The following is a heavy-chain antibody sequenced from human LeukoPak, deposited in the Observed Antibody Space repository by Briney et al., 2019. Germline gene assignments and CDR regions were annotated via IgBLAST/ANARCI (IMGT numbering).Heavy chain of an antibody. Sequence: SETLSLTCTVSGGSISSHYWSWIRQPPGKGLEWIGYIYYSGSTNYNPSLKSRVTISVDTSKNQFSLKLSSVTAADTAVHYCARAGGYSYGYAFDYWGQGTLVTVSS. J-gene: IGHJ4*02. D-gene: IGHD5-18*01. CDR2: IYYSGST. V-gene: IGHV4-59*11. CDR3: ARAGGYSYGYAFDY. CDR1: GGSISSHY.